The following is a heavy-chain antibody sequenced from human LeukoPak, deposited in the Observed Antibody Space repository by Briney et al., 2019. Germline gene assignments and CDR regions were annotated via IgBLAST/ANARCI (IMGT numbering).Heavy chain of an antibody. Sequence: PSETLSLTCTVSGGSISSYYWSWIRQPPGKGLEWIGYIYYSGSTNYNPSLKSRVTISVDTSKNQFSLKLSSVTAADTAVYYCARHWGDGYKRDYYFDYWGQGTLVTVSS. CDR1: GGSISSYY. J-gene: IGHJ4*02. V-gene: IGHV4-59*08. CDR2: IYYSGST. CDR3: ARHWGDGYKRDYYFDY. D-gene: IGHD5-24*01.